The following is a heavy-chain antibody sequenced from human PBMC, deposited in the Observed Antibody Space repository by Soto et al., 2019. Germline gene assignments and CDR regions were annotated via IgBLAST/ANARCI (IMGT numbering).Heavy chain of an antibody. CDR1: GFSLSTRGVG. Sequence: QITLKESGPTLVKPTQTLTLTCTFSGFSLSTRGVGVGWIRQPPGKALEWLALIYWDDDKRYSPSLKSRLTITKDTSKNQVVLTMTNMDPVDTATYYCAHSPRWYARLYFDYWGQGTLVTVSS. CDR3: AHSPRWYARLYFDY. V-gene: IGHV2-5*02. CDR2: IYWDDDK. J-gene: IGHJ4*02. D-gene: IGHD6-13*01.